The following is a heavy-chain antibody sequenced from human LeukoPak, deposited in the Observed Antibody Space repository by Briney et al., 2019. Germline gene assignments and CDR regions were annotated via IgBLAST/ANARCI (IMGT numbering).Heavy chain of an antibody. V-gene: IGHV3-74*01. J-gene: IGHJ4*02. D-gene: IGHD6-13*01. CDR3: AKVVQYTASTGTGLDY. CDR1: RFTFSRYW. Sequence: GGSLRLSCAASRFTFSRYWMHWVRQAPGKGLVWVSRINSDGISTSYADSVKGRFTISRDNAKNTLYLQMNSLRAEDTAIYYCAKVVQYTASTGTGLDYWGQGTLVTVSS. CDR2: INSDGIST.